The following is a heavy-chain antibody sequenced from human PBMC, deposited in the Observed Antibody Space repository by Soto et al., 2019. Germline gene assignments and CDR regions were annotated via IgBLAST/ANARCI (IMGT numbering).Heavy chain of an antibody. CDR1: GFTFSSYR. CDR3: ARGSYGSGPYYFDY. V-gene: IGHV3-7*01. CDR2: IKQDGSEK. Sequence: GSLRLSCAASGFTFSSYRMSWVRQAPGKGLEWVANIKQDGSEKYYVDSVKGRFTISRDNARNSLFLQLNSLRAEDTAVYYCARGSYGSGPYYFDYWGQGTLVTVSS. J-gene: IGHJ4*02. D-gene: IGHD6-19*01.